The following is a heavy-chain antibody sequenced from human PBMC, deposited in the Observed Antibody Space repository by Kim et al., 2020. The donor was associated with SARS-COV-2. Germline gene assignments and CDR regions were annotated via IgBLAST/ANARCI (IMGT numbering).Heavy chain of an antibody. J-gene: IGHJ4*02. D-gene: IGHD3-3*01. CDR1: GYTFTSYA. CDR2: INTNTGNP. V-gene: IGHV7-4-1*02. CDR3: ARADVTTIFGVVIIPVHDFDY. Sequence: ASVKVSCKASGYTFTSYAMNWVRQAPGQGLEWMGWINTNTGNPTYAQGFTGRFVFSLDTSVSTANLQISSLKAEDTAVYYCARADVTTIFGVVIIPVHDFDYWGQGTLDTVSS.